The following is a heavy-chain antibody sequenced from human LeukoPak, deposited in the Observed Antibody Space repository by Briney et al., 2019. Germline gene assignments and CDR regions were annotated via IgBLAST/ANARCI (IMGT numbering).Heavy chain of an antibody. CDR2: IYHSGRT. CDR1: GGSISSYY. V-gene: IGHV4-4*09. D-gene: IGHD3-10*01. CDR3: ARLTSGHFDY. J-gene: IGHJ4*02. Sequence: SETLSLTCSVSGGSISSYYWSWIRQPPGKGLEWIGCIYHSGRTNYNPSLKSRVTISVDRSKNQFSLKLSSVTAADTAVYYCARLTSGHFDYWGQGTLVTVSS.